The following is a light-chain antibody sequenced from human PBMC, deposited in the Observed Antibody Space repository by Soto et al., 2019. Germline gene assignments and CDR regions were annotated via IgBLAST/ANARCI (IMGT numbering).Light chain of an antibody. CDR1: QRVSSN. V-gene: IGKV3-15*01. CDR3: QQYNNWPPWT. Sequence: MVMTQSPVTLSVSPGERATLSCRASQRVSSNLAWYQQKPDQAPRLLIYGASTRATGIPARFSGSASGTEFTLTISSLQSEDFAVYYCQQYNNWPPWTFGQGTKVDIK. J-gene: IGKJ1*01. CDR2: GAS.